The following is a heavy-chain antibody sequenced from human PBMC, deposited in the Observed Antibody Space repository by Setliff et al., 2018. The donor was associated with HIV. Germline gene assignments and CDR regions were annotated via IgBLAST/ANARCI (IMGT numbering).Heavy chain of an antibody. CDR2: IRPSGGT. CDR3: ARTLWFEESASYDAFDI. V-gene: IGHV4-34*01. J-gene: IGHJ3*02. CDR1: GGSFSDYF. D-gene: IGHD3-10*01. Sequence: PSETLSLTCAVYGGSFSDYFWTWIRQPPGKGLGWIGKIRPSGGTNYNPSLKSRVTISVDSSKNQFSLKLSSVTAADTAVYFCARTLWFEESASYDAFDIWGQGTMVTVS.